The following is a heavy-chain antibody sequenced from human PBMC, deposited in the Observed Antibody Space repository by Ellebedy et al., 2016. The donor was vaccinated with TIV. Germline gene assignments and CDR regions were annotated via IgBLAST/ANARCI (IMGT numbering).Heavy chain of an antibody. CDR1: GGSISSRSYS. Sequence: SETLSLTXTVSGGSISSRSYSWGWIRQRTGKGLERIGSFYYSGSTYYNPSLKSRVSISVDTSTNQFSLRLSSVTAADTAVYYCASLRGGSGYQGRWGQGALVTVSS. V-gene: IGHV4-39*01. J-gene: IGHJ4*02. CDR3: ASLRGGSGYQGR. D-gene: IGHD3-9*01. CDR2: FYYSGST.